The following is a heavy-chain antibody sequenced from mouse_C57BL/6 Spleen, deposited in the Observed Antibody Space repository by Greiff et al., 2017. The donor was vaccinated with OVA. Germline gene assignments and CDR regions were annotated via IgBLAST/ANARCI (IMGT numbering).Heavy chain of an antibody. CDR1: GYTFTSYW. CDR2: IDPSDSYT. CDR3: ARYPNYYGSAMDY. D-gene: IGHD1-1*01. V-gene: IGHV1-69*01. Sequence: QVQLQQPGAELVMPWASVKLSCKASGYTFTSYWMHWVKQRPGQGLEWIGEIDPSDSYTNYNQKFKGKSTLTVDKSSSTAYMQLSSLTSEDSAVYYCARYPNYYGSAMDYWGQGTSVTVSS. J-gene: IGHJ4*01.